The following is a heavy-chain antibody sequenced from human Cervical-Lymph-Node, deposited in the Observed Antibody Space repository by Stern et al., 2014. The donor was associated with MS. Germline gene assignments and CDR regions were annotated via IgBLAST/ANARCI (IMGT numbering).Heavy chain of an antibody. D-gene: IGHD5-24*01. V-gene: IGHV1-69*01. J-gene: IGHJ4*02. CDR1: GDTFGTYT. CDR3: AREGKARNGYNNPFDY. Sequence: VQLVQSGAEVRKPGSSVKVSCKASGDTFGTYTFSWGRQAPGQGLEWIGGIIPIFGTANYAQKFQGTVTITAEESTNTGYLELSSLRSEDTAVYYCAREGKARNGYNNPFDYWGQGTLVTVSS. CDR2: IIPIFGTA.